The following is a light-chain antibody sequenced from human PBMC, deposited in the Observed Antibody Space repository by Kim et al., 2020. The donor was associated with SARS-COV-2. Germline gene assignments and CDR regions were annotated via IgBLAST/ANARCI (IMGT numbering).Light chain of an antibody. CDR2: EAS. CDR1: QSLLHSDGKTY. Sequence: DIVMTQTPLSLSVTPGQPASISCKSRQSLLHSDGKTYLYWYLQRPGQSPQLLIYEASKQFSGVPDKFTGSGSGTRFTLKIRLVEAYGLGVYYCMQTLQFPLTFCGGTKLEI. V-gene: IGKV2D-29*02. CDR3: MQTLQFPLT. J-gene: IGKJ4*01.